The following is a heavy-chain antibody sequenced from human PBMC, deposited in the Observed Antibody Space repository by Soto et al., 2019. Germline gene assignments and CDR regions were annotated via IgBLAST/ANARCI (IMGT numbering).Heavy chain of an antibody. V-gene: IGHV3-21*04. CDR1: GFTFSSYS. CDR2: ISSSSSYI. CDR3: ARGVLRFLEWPENYYYYYMDV. Sequence: GGSLRLSCAASGFTFSSYSMNWVRQAPGKGLEWVSSISSSSSYIYYADTVKGRFTISRDNAKNSLYLQMNSLRAEDTAVYYCARGVLRFLEWPENYYYYYMDVWGKGTTVTVSS. D-gene: IGHD3-3*01. J-gene: IGHJ6*03.